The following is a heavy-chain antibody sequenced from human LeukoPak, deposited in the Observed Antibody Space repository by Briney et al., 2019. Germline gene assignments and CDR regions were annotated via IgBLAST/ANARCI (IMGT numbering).Heavy chain of an antibody. CDR3: ARAGDTSGYYHYCDY. Sequence: GRSLRLSCAASGFRFGDYAMHWVRQAPGKGLEWVSGVSWHSGSIGYADSVKGRFTISRDNAKNSLYLQMNNLRVEDTALYYCARAGDTSGYYHYCDYWGQGTLVTVSS. CDR2: VSWHSGSI. D-gene: IGHD3-22*01. CDR1: GFRFGDYA. V-gene: IGHV3-9*01. J-gene: IGHJ4*02.